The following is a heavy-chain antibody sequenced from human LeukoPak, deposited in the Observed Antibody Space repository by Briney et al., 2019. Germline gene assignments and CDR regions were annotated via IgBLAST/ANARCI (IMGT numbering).Heavy chain of an antibody. CDR2: ISNSGDAT. D-gene: IGHD1-1*01. V-gene: IGHV3-23*01. Sequence: GGPLRLSCAASGFTFSSYAMSWVRQAPGQGLEWVSTISNSGDATFYADAVKGRFTISRDNSKNTLYLQMYSPRAEDTAIYYCAKAPPYTKYFDYWGQGTLLTVSS. CDR3: AKAPPYTKYFDY. CDR1: GFTFSSYA. J-gene: IGHJ4*02.